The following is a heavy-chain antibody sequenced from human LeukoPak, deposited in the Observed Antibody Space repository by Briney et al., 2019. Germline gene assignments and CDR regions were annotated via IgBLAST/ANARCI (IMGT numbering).Heavy chain of an antibody. J-gene: IGHJ4*02. Sequence: GGSLRLSCEASGFTFSGYCMHWVRQAPGKGLVWVSRINGDGITTNYADSVKGRFTISRDSANNPPYLQMNGLRAEDRAGYYCAIKYNGGYWGQGTLVTVSS. CDR3: AIKYNGGY. D-gene: IGHD1-1*01. CDR2: INGDGITT. CDR1: GFTFSGYC. V-gene: IGHV3-74*01.